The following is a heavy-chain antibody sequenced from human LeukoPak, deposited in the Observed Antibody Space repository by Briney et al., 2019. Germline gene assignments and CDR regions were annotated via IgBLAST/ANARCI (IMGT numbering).Heavy chain of an antibody. CDR3: AKGGWLDD. CDR2: ITGRSDKT. CDR1: GFTFNKYD. J-gene: IGHJ4*02. Sequence: PGGSLRLSCAASGFTFNKYDMTWARQAPGKGLEGVSTITGRSDKTYYTDSVKGRFVTSRDNSKDTLYLQMNSLRAEDTALYYCAKGGWLDDLGQGALVTVSS. V-gene: IGHV3-23*01. D-gene: IGHD6-19*01.